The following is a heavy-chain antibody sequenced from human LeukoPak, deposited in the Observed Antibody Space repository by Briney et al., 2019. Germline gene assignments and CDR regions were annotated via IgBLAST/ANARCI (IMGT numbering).Heavy chain of an antibody. Sequence: GGSLRLSCAASGFTFSSYAMSWVRQAPGKGLEWVAVISYDGSSKYYADSVKGRFTISRDNSKNTLYLQMNSLRAEDTAVYYCARARSSYGYGDAFDIWGQGTMVTVSS. CDR1: GFTFSSYA. D-gene: IGHD5-18*01. CDR3: ARARSSYGYGDAFDI. V-gene: IGHV3-30*04. J-gene: IGHJ3*02. CDR2: ISYDGSSK.